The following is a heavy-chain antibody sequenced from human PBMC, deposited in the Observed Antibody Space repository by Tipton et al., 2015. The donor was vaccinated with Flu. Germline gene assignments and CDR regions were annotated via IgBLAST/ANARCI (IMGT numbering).Heavy chain of an antibody. CDR2: VYYTGST. CDR3: ATDYYGSGSYYDIDY. Sequence: TLSLTCTVSGGSISSYYWTWIRQPPGKGLEWIGYVYYTGSTTYNPSLKSRVTMSLDTSKTHFSLRLTSVTAADSAVYYCATDYYGSGSYYDIDYWGQGTLVTVSS. J-gene: IGHJ4*02. D-gene: IGHD3-10*01. CDR1: GGSISSYY. V-gene: IGHV4-59*01.